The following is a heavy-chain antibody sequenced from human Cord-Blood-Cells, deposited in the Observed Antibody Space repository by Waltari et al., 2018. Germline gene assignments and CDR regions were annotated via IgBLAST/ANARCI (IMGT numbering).Heavy chain of an antibody. CDR1: GFTFSSYA. CDR3: ARTGAWELQYYFDY. D-gene: IGHD1-26*01. CDR2: ISYDGSNK. J-gene: IGHJ4*02. V-gene: IGHV3-30*04. Sequence: QVQLVESGGGVVQPGRSLRLSCAASGFTFSSYAMHWVRQARGKGLEEVAVISYDGSNKYYADSVKGRFTISRDNSKNTLYLQMNSLRAEDTAVYYCARTGAWELQYYFDYWGQGTLVTVSS.